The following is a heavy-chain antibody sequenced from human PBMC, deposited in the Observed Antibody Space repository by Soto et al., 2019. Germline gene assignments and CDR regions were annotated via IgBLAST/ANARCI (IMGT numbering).Heavy chain of an antibody. Sequence: SETLSLTCTVSGGSISSGGYYWSWIRQHPGKGLEWIGYIYYSGSTYYNPSLKSRVTISVDTSKNQFSLKLCSVTAADTAVYYCARVCGGDCHYGMDVWGQGTTVTVS. CDR3: ARVCGGDCHYGMDV. CDR1: GGSISSGGYY. V-gene: IGHV4-31*03. CDR2: IYYSGST. J-gene: IGHJ6*02. D-gene: IGHD2-21*02.